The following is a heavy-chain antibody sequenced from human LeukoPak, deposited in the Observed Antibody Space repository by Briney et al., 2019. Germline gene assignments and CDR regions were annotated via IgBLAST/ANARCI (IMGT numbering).Heavy chain of an antibody. D-gene: IGHD3-22*01. J-gene: IGHJ6*02. Sequence: SETLSLTCAVSGGSISSSNWWSWVRQPPGKGLEWIGEIYHSGSTNYNPSLKSRVTISVDTSKNQFSLKLSSVTAADTAVYYCARLSLRSGSWYYYYGMDVWGQGTTVTVSS. CDR1: GGSISSSNW. CDR2: IYHSGST. V-gene: IGHV4-4*02. CDR3: ARLSLRSGSWYYYYGMDV.